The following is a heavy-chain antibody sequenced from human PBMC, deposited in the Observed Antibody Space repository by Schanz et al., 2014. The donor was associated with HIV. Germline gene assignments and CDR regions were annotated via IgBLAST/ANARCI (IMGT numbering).Heavy chain of an antibody. J-gene: IGHJ4*02. D-gene: IGHD2-15*01. CDR1: GYTFTRYD. Sequence: QVQLVQSGAEVKKPGASVKVSCKASGYTFTRYDINWVRQATGQGLEWMGWMNPNSGNTAYAQKFQGRVTMTRNTSINTAYMELSSLRSEDTAVYYCARGRFCSGGSCYHDYWGQGTLVTVSP. CDR2: MNPNSGNT. CDR3: ARGRFCSGGSCYHDY. V-gene: IGHV1-8*01.